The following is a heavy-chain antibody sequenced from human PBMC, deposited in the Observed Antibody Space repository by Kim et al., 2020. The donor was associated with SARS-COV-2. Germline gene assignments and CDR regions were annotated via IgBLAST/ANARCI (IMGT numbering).Heavy chain of an antibody. Sequence: TNYQDSVKGRDTISRANAKNTRDLQVNGLRDEDTAVYYFASDREYQLLFDPWGQGTLVTVSS. CDR2: T. V-gene: IGHV3-74*01. D-gene: IGHD2-2*01. J-gene: IGHJ5*02. CDR3: ASDREYQLLFDP.